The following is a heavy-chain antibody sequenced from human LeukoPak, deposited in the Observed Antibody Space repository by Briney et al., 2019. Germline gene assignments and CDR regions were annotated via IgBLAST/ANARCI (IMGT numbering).Heavy chain of an antibody. CDR2: IIPILGIA. J-gene: IGHJ4*02. CDR3: ARGRLNELWLHYYFDY. CDR1: GGTFSSYA. D-gene: IGHD5-18*01. V-gene: IGHV1-69*04. Sequence: ASVKVSCKASGGTFSSYAISWVRQAPGQGLEWMGRIIPILGIANYAQKFQGRVTITADKSTSTAYMELSSLRSEDTAVYYCARGRLNELWLHYYFDYWGQGTLVTVSS.